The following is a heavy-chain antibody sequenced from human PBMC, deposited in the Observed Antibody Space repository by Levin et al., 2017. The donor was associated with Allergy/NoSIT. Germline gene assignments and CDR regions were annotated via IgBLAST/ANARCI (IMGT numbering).Heavy chain of an antibody. V-gene: IGHV5-51*01. J-gene: IGHJ6*03. CDR3: ARRGTRDYYYYMDV. CDR1: GSSFTSYW. CDR2: IYPGDSDT. Sequence: GGSLRLSCQGSGSSFTSYWIGWVRQMPGKGLEWMGIIYPGDSDTRYSPSFQGQVTISADKSISTAYLQWSSLKASGTAIYYCARRGTRDYYYYMDVWGKGTTVTVSS. D-gene: IGHD1-1*01.